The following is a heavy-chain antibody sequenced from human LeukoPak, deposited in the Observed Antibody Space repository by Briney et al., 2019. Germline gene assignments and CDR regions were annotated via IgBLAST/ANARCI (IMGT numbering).Heavy chain of an antibody. CDR2: IYSGGST. CDR1: GFTVSSNY. J-gene: IGHJ4*02. Sequence: GGSLRLSCAASGFTVSSNYMNWGRPAPGKGVEWVSVIYSGGSTYYADSVKGRFTISRDNSKNTLYLQMNSLRAEDTAVYYCARAVYDSSGFYYWGQGTLVTVSS. D-gene: IGHD3-22*01. V-gene: IGHV3-66*01. CDR3: ARAVYDSSGFYY.